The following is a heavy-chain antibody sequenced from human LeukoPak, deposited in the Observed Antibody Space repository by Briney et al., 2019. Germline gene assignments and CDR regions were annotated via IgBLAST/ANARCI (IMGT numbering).Heavy chain of an antibody. CDR1: GYTFNSYG. CDR3: ARWYCSSTSCPADAFDI. D-gene: IGHD2-2*01. Sequence: ASVTVSCKASGYTFNSYGITWVRQAPGQGLEWMGWISTYNGNTNYAQKLQGRVTMTTDTSTSTAYMELRSLRSDDTAVYYCARWYCSSTSCPADAFDIWGQGTMVTVSS. V-gene: IGHV1-18*01. CDR2: ISTYNGNT. J-gene: IGHJ3*02.